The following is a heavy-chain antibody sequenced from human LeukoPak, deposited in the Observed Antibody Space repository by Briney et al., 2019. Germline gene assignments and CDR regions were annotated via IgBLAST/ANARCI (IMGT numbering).Heavy chain of an antibody. J-gene: IGHJ4*02. D-gene: IGHD2-21*02. V-gene: IGHV3-23*01. CDR2: ISGSGGST. CDR1: GFTFSSYA. Sequence: GGSLRLSCAASGFTFSSYAMSWVRQAPGKGLEWVSAISGSGGSTYYADSVKGRFTISRDDSKNTLYLQMNSLRAEDTAVYYCAKDMSIVVVTASFDYWGQGTLVTVSS. CDR3: AKDMSIVVVTASFDY.